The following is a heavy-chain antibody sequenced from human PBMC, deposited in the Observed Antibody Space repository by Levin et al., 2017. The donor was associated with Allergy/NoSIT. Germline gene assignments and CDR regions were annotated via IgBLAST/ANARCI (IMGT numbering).Heavy chain of an antibody. CDR3: ARGRGPAARFDS. D-gene: IGHD6-6*01. CDR2: ITHAGRT. V-gene: IGHV4-34*01. CDR1: GGSFTNYY. Sequence: SETLSLTCAVYGGSFTNYYWNWVRQPPGKGLEWIGEITHAGRTNYNPSLKSRVTMSVDTSKNQFSLKLKSVTAADTAIYYCARGRGPAARFDSWGQGTLVAVSS. J-gene: IGHJ4*02.